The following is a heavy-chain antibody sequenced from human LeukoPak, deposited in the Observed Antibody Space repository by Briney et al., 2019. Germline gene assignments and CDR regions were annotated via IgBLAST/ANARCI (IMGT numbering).Heavy chain of an antibody. D-gene: IGHD3-10*01. V-gene: IGHV4-61*02. Sequence: PSETLSLTCTVSGGSISSGSYYWSWIRQPAGKGLEWIGRIYTSGSTNYNPSLKSRVTISVDTSKNQFSLKLSSVTAADTAVYYCARVMVRGVIGYWGQGTLVTVSS. J-gene: IGHJ4*02. CDR3: ARVMVRGVIGY. CDR2: IYTSGST. CDR1: GGSISSGSYY.